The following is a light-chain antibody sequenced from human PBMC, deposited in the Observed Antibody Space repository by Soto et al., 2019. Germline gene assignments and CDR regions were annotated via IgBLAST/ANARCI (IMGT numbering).Light chain of an antibody. CDR3: QHYRTS. CDR2: GAS. CDR1: QGVSSSY. J-gene: IGKJ4*02. Sequence: ESVLTQSPGTLSLSPWERATLSCRASQGVSSSYLAWYQQKPGQPPRLLIYGASSRATGIPDRFRGSGSGTDFTLTITSLEPEDFAVYYCQHYRTSFGGGTKVEIK. V-gene: IGKV3-20*01.